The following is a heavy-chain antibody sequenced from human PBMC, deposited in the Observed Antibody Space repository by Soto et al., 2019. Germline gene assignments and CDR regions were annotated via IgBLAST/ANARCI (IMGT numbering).Heavy chain of an antibody. CDR3: ARKGDYILSYGMDV. D-gene: IGHD4-4*01. Sequence: SVKVSCKASGGTFSSYAISWVRQAPGQGLEWMGGIIPIFGTANYAQKFQGRVTITADESTSTAYMELSSLGSEDTAVYYCARKGDYILSYGMDVWGQGTTVTVSS. V-gene: IGHV1-69*13. J-gene: IGHJ6*02. CDR1: GGTFSSYA. CDR2: IIPIFGTA.